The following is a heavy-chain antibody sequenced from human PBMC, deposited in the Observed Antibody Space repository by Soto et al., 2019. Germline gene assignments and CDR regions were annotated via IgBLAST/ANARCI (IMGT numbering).Heavy chain of an antibody. Sequence: WGSLRLSCAASGFTFSSYAVHWVRQAPGKGLGWVAVISYDGSNQYYTDSVKGRFTISRDNAKNSLYLQMNSLRAEDTAVYYCARGWQWLAYFDYWGQGTLVTVSS. D-gene: IGHD6-19*01. J-gene: IGHJ4*02. CDR3: ARGWQWLAYFDY. V-gene: IGHV3-30-3*01. CDR2: ISYDGSNQ. CDR1: GFTFSSYA.